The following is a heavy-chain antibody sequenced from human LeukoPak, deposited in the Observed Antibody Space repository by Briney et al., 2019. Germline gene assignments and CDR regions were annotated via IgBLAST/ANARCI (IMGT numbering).Heavy chain of an antibody. V-gene: IGHV3-23*01. CDR1: GFTFSTNA. CDR3: AKDRCGSSCFADFDY. Sequence: GGSLRLSCAVSGFTFSTNALNWVRQAPGKGLEWVSGISGSGGSTYYADSVKGRFTISRDTSKNMLYLQMNSLRAEDTAVYYCAKDRCGSSCFADFDYWGQGTLVTVSS. J-gene: IGHJ4*02. CDR2: ISGSGGST. D-gene: IGHD2-15*01.